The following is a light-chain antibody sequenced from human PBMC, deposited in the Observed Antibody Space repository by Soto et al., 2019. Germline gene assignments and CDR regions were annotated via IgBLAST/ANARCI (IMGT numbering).Light chain of an antibody. J-gene: IGKJ2*01. CDR3: HQYGASPRP. CDR1: PSVSSNF. V-gene: IGKV3-20*01. Sequence: EIVLTQSPDTLSLSPGERATLSCRASPSVSSNFFAWYQQKPGQAPRLLIHGVSSRATGTPDRFSGSGSETDFTLTISRLEPEDFAIYYFHQYGASPRPFGQGTKLEIK. CDR2: GVS.